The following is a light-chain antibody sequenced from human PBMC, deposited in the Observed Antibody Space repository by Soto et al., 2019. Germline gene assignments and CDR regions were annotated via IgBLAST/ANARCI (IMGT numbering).Light chain of an antibody. V-gene: IGLV2-14*03. CDR1: SSDADAYNY. Sequence: QSALTQPASVSGSPGQSIIISCTGTSSDADAYNYVSWYQHHPGKAPKLLIYDVSNRPSGISNRFSGPKSGNTASLTISGLQPEDEADYFCSSYTSSTILFGGGTKLTVL. J-gene: IGLJ2*01. CDR2: DVS. CDR3: SSYTSSTIL.